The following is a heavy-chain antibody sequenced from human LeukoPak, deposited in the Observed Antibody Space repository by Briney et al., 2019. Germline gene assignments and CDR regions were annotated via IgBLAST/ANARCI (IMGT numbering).Heavy chain of an antibody. CDR2: IRYDVSNK. D-gene: IGHD3-9*01. CDR1: GFTFTSYG. CDR3: AKDSRLDAYYDILTGYYWYYFDY. V-gene: IGHV3-30*02. J-gene: IGHJ4*02. Sequence: PRGSLRLSCAASGFTFTSYGMHWVRHAPSKGLEWVAFIRYDVSNKYYADSVKGRFTIPRDNSKNTLYLQMNSLRAEDTAVYYCAKDSRLDAYYDILTGYYWYYFDYWGQGTLVTVSS.